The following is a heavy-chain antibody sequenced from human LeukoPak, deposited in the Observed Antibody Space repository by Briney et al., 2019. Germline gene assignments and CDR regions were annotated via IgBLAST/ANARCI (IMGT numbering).Heavy chain of an antibody. CDR3: ARSGSYGDFFYDY. Sequence: PSETLSLTCTVSGYSISSGYYWGWIRQPPGKGLEWIGSIYHSGSTYYNPSLKSRVTISVDTSKNQFSLKLSSVTAADTAVYYCARSGSYGDFFYDYWGQGTLVTVSS. D-gene: IGHD1-26*01. V-gene: IGHV4-38-2*02. CDR2: IYHSGST. CDR1: GYSISSGYY. J-gene: IGHJ4*02.